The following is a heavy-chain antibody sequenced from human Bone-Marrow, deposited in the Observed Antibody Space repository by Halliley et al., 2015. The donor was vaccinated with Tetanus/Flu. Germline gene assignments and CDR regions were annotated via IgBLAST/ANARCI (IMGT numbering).Heavy chain of an antibody. CDR1: GGSISNYY. Sequence: TLSLTCIVSGGSISNYYWSWIRQPPGQGLEWIGYIYYNGITNYNPSLKSRVTISLDTSKNQFSLKLNSVTAADTAVYYCARVVFAEGNWLDPWGRGTLVTVSS. CDR2: IYYNGIT. V-gene: IGHV4-59*01. D-gene: IGHD1-20*01. CDR3: ARVVFAEGNWLDP. J-gene: IGHJ5*02.